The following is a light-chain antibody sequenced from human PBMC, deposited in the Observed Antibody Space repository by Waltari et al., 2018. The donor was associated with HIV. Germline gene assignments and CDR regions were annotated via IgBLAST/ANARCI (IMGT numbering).Light chain of an antibody. CDR1: ENIKHNY. V-gene: IGKV3D-20*01. Sequence: EIVLTQAPATLSLSPGEGVTLSGEASENIKHNYLAWYQQNGGLAPRLLIYDASRRASGIPDRFSGSASGTDFTLTISRLEPDDFATYYCHQFGSSVSYTFGQGTKLEIK. CDR2: DAS. CDR3: HQFGSSVSYT. J-gene: IGKJ2*01.